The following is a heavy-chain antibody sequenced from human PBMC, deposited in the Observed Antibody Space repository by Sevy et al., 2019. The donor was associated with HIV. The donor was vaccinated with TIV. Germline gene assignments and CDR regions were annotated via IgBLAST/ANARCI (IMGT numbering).Heavy chain of an antibody. CDR1: GGSFSGYY. J-gene: IGHJ4*02. Sequence: SETLSLTCAVYGGSFSGYYWSWIRQPPGKGLEWIGEINHSGSTNYNPSLKSRVTISVDTSKNQFSLKLSSVTGADTAGYYCARVFEGGGSSPQAYYFDYWGQGTLVTVSS. CDR3: ARVFEGGGSSPQAYYFDY. V-gene: IGHV4-34*01. D-gene: IGHD1-26*01. CDR2: INHSGST.